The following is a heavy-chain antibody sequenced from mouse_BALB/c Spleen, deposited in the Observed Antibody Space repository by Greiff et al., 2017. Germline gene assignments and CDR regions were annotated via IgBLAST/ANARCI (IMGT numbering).Heavy chain of an antibody. V-gene: IGHV5-6*01. Sequence: EVQRVESGGELVKPGGSLKLSCAASGFTFSSYGMSWVRQTPDKRLEWVATISSGGSYTYYPDSVKGRFTISRDNAKNTLYLQMSSLKSEDTAMYYCARHDYDGGFAYWGQGTLVTVSA. CDR3: ARHDYDGGFAY. J-gene: IGHJ3*01. CDR2: ISSGGSYT. D-gene: IGHD2-4*01. CDR1: GFTFSSYG.